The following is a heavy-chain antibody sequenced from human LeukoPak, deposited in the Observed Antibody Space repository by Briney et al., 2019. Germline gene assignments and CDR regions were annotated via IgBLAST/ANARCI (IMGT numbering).Heavy chain of an antibody. CDR2: ISSSSSYI. Sequence: GGSLRLSCAASGFTFSSYSMNWVRQAPGKGLGWISSISSSSSYIFYADSVKGRFTISRDNAKNSLYLQMNSLRAEDTAVYYCARDYYGSGSYSYWGQGTLVTVSS. D-gene: IGHD3-10*01. CDR1: GFTFSSYS. V-gene: IGHV3-21*01. J-gene: IGHJ4*02. CDR3: ARDYYGSGSYSY.